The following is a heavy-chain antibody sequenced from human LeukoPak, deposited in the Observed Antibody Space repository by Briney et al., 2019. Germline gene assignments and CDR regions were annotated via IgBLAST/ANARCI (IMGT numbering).Heavy chain of an antibody. D-gene: IGHD2-2*01. CDR2: LNPNSGDT. V-gene: IGHV1-2*02. Sequence: ASVKVSCKASGYTFTGYYIRWMRQAPGQGLEWLGWLNPNSGDTSYDQNFQGRVTMTRDTPISTAYMELSRLRSDDTAVYYCSRRRIDCSSTSCYVDYWGQGTLVTVSS. CDR1: GYTFTGYY. CDR3: SRRRIDCSSTSCYVDY. J-gene: IGHJ4*02.